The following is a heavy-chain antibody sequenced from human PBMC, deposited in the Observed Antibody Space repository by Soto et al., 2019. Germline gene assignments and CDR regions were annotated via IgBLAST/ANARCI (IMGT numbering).Heavy chain of an antibody. J-gene: IGHJ2*01. CDR2: ISAYNGNT. Sequence: QVQLVQSGAEVKKPGASVQVSCKASGYTFTSYGISWVRQAPGQGLEWMGWISAYNGNTNYAQKLQGRVTMTTETSTRTAYMELRSLRSDDTAVYYCARGLGGPPPGYYWYFDLWGRGTLVTVSS. CDR1: GYTFTSYG. CDR3: ARGLGGPPPGYYWYFDL. D-gene: IGHD3-16*01. V-gene: IGHV1-18*01.